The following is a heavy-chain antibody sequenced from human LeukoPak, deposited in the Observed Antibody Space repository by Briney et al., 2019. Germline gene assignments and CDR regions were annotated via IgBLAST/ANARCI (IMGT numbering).Heavy chain of an antibody. CDR1: GGSISSYY. Sequence: SETLSLTCTVSGGSISSYYWSWIRQPPGKGLEWIGYIYYSGSTNYNPSLKSRVTISVDTSKNQFSLKLSSVTAADTAVYYCARPERGKFDYWGQGTLVTVSS. CDR3: ARPERGKFDY. J-gene: IGHJ4*02. V-gene: IGHV4-59*08. D-gene: IGHD3-10*01. CDR2: IYYSGST.